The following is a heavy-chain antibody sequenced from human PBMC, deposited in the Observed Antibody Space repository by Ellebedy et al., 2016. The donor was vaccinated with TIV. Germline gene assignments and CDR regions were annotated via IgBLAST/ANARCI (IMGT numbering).Heavy chain of an antibody. CDR2: IIPIYGTL. CDR1: GVTFSSYA. V-gene: IGHV1-69*13. D-gene: IGHD3-10*01. Sequence: AASVKVSCKASGVTFSSYALNWVRQAPGQGLEWMGGIIPIYGTLNYVQKFRGRVTITADESTSTAYMELARLTSEDTAVYYCARASYEGVWFGEYPFGYWGQGTLVTVSS. J-gene: IGHJ4*02. CDR3: ARASYEGVWFGEYPFGY.